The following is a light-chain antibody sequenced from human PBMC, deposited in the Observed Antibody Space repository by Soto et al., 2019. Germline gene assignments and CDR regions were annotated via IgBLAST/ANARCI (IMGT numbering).Light chain of an antibody. J-gene: IGLJ2*01. Sequence: QSALTQPPSASGSPGQSVTISCTGTSSDVGGYNYVSWYQQHPGKAPKLMIYEVSKRPSGVPDRFSGSKSGNTASLTVSGLHAEDEADYYCSSYAGSNIVVVFGGGTKLTVL. CDR3: SSYAGSNIVVV. CDR2: EVS. CDR1: SSDVGGYNY. V-gene: IGLV2-8*01.